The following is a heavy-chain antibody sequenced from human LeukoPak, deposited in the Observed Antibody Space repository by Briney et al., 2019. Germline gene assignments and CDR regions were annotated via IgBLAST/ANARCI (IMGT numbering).Heavy chain of an antibody. CDR3: ARDRRDGYAYYFDY. CDR2: VNSDGSSS. CDR1: GFTFSSYW. J-gene: IGHJ4*02. D-gene: IGHD5-18*01. V-gene: IGHV3-74*01. Sequence: GGSLRLSCAAPGFTFSSYWMHWVRQAPGKGLVWVSRVNSDGSSSSYPDSVKGRFTISRDNSKNTLYLQMNSLRAEDTAVYYCARDRRDGYAYYFDYWGQGTLVTVSS.